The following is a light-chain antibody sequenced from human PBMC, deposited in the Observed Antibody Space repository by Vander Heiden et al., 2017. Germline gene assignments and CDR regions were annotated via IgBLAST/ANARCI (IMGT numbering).Light chain of an antibody. CDR3: MQALQTPLT. V-gene: IGKV2-28*01. CDR2: LGS. J-gene: IGKJ2*01. Sequence: DIVMTQSPLSLPVTPAEPASISCRSSQSLLYSNGYNYLDWYVQKPGQSPELLIYLGSNRASGVPDRFSGSGSGTDFTLKISRVEAEDVGVYYCMQALQTPLTFGQGTKLEIK. CDR1: QSLLYSNGYNY.